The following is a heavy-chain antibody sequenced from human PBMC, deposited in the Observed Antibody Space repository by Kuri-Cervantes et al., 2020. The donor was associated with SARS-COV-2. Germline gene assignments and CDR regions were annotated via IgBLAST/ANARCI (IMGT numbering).Heavy chain of an antibody. CDR3: ARDLGPYGDYLLD. V-gene: IGHV3-11*04. Sequence: SLKISGAASGFTFSDYYMSWIRQAPGRGLEWVSYISSSGSTIYYADSVKGRFTISRDNAKNSLYLQMNSLRAEDTAVYYCARDLGPYGDYLLDWGQGTLVTVSS. CDR2: ISSSGSTI. J-gene: IGHJ4*02. D-gene: IGHD4-17*01. CDR1: GFTFSDYY.